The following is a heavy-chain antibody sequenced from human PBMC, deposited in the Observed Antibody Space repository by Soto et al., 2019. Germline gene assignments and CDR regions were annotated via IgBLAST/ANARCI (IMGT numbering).Heavy chain of an antibody. Sequence: QLQLQESGPGLVKPSETLSLTCTVSGDSLSSSTYYWGWIRQPPGKGLEWIGSIQYSGNTYYNPSLKSRLTASVDTSNNQLSLKLSAVTDADTAVYYCAKAMTGAKRNFDVWGQGTMVTVSS. CDR1: GDSLSSSTYY. D-gene: IGHD3-9*01. V-gene: IGHV4-39*01. CDR3: AKAMTGAKRNFDV. J-gene: IGHJ3*01. CDR2: IQYSGNT.